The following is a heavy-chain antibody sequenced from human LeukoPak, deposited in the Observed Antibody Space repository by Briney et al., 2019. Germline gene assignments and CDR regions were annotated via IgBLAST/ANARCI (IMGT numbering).Heavy chain of an antibody. CDR3: TRETSSRYIDY. CDR2: IIPIFGTA. CDR1: GGTFSSYA. V-gene: IGHV1-69*13. J-gene: IGHJ4*02. Sequence: GASVKVSCKASGGTFSSYAISWVRQAPGQGLEWMGGIIPIFGTANYAQKFQGRVTITADESTSTAYMELSSLRSEDTAVYYCTRETSSRYIDYWGQGTLVTVSS.